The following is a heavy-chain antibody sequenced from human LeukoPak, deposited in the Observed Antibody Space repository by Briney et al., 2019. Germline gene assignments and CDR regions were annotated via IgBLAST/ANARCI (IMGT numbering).Heavy chain of an antibody. CDR1: GFTFSSYA. CDR2: ISGSGGST. V-gene: IGHV3-23*01. D-gene: IGHD3-3*01. Sequence: GGSLRLSCAASGFTFSSYAMSWVRQAPGKGLEWVSAISGSGGSTYYADSVKGRFTISRDNYKNTLYLQMNSLRAEDTAVYYCAKLMGYDFWSGYRFDYWGQGTLVTVSS. J-gene: IGHJ4*02. CDR3: AKLMGYDFWSGYRFDY.